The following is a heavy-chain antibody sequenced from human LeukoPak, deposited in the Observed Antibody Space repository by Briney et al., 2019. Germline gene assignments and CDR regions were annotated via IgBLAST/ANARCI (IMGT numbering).Heavy chain of an antibody. CDR1: GGSISSSSHY. J-gene: IGHJ5*02. CDR3: ARQGESLTWLDP. D-gene: IGHD2-21*01. CDR2: IYYSGSS. V-gene: IGHV4-39*01. Sequence: SETLSLTCTVSGGSISSSSHYWAWIRQPPGKGLEWIGSIYYSGSSYYNPSLNSRATISVDTSKSQFSLKLNIVTAADTAVYYCARQGESLTWLDPWGQGTLVTVSS.